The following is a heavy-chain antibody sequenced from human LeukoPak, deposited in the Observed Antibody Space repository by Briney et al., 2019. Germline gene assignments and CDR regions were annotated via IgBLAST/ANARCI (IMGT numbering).Heavy chain of an antibody. CDR3: ARGGTICSGADCYLNWPDP. D-gene: IGHD2-15*01. CDR2: INPNSATT. Sequence: GASVKVSCKASGYTFSGHYIHWVRQAPGQGLEWMGWINPNSATTNYAQKFQGRVSMTRDTSITTAYMDLRWLTSDDTAVYYCARGGTICSGADCYLNWPDPWGQGTLVTVSS. CDR1: GYTFSGHY. J-gene: IGHJ5*02. V-gene: IGHV1-2*02.